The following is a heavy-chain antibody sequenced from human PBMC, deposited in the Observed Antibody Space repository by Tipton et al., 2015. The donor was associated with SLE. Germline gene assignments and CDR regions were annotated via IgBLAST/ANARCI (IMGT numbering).Heavy chain of an antibody. D-gene: IGHD5-18*01. CDR3: ARDLDTAMPYFDY. Sequence: SLRLSCAASGFTFSSYWMSWVRQAPGKGLEWVANIKQDGSEKYYVDSVKGRFTISRDNAKDSLYLQMNSLRAEDTAVYYCARDLDTAMPYFDYWGQGTLVTVSS. CDR1: GFTFSSYW. J-gene: IGHJ4*02. CDR2: IKQDGSEK. V-gene: IGHV3-7*01.